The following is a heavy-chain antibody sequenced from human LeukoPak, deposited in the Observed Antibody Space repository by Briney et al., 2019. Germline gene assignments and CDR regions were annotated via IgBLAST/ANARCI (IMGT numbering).Heavy chain of an antibody. V-gene: IGHV1-2*02. CDR3: ARDNLRSGIFGVVINSRYFDY. CDR1: GYTFTGYY. D-gene: IGHD3-3*01. Sequence: GASVKVSCKASGYTFTGYYMHWVRQAPGQGLEWMGWINPNSGGTNYAQKFQGRVTMTRDTSISTAYMELSRLRSDDTAVYYCARDNLRSGIFGVVINSRYFDYWGQGTLVTVSS. J-gene: IGHJ4*02. CDR2: INPNSGGT.